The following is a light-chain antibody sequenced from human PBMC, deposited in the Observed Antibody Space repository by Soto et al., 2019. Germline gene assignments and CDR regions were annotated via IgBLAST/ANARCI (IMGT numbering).Light chain of an antibody. CDR2: DAS. V-gene: IGKV3-11*01. Sequence: EIVLTQSPATLSLSPGERATLSCRASQSIRTSLAWYQQKPGQSPRLLIHDASNRATGIPARFSGSGSGTGFTLTISSLEPEDFAGYYCQQRSNWPRFTFGPGTKVDIK. CDR3: QQRSNWPRFT. J-gene: IGKJ3*01. CDR1: QSIRTS.